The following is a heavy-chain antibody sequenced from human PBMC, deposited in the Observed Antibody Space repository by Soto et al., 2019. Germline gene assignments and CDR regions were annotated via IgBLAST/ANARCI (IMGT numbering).Heavy chain of an antibody. Sequence: QVQLVQSGAEVKKPGSSVKVSCKASGGTFSSYAISWVRQAPGQGLEWMGGIIPIFGTANYAQKFQGRVTITADESTSTAYMELSSLRSEDTSVYYCASDRSMVRGSYYFDYWGQGTLVTVSS. CDR1: GGTFSSYA. J-gene: IGHJ4*02. V-gene: IGHV1-69*01. CDR3: ASDRSMVRGSYYFDY. D-gene: IGHD3-10*01. CDR2: IIPIFGTA.